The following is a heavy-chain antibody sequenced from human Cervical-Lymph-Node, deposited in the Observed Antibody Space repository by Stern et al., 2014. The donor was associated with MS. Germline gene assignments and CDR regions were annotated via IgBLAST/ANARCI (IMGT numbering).Heavy chain of an antibody. Sequence: VPLVQSGAEVQKPGASVKVSCSFSGYTLSEISMHWVRLAPGTGLEWQGGFDPEHGETRYAQKFQGRFTMTEDRSTDTAYMELSSLRSEDTALYYCATLRGRVTYYYGMDVWGQGTTVTVSS. D-gene: IGHD2-21*02. V-gene: IGHV1-24*01. J-gene: IGHJ6*02. CDR3: ATLRGRVTYYYGMDV. CDR2: FDPEHGET. CDR1: GYTLSEIS.